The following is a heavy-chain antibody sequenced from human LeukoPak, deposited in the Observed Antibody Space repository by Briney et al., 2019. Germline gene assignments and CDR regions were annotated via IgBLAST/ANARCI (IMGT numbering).Heavy chain of an antibody. Sequence: QPGGSLRLSCAASGFTFSSYAMSWVRQAPGKGLEWVSAISGSGGSTYYADSVKGRFTISRDNSKNTLYLQMNRLTAEDTAVYYCARDKIVGATHFDYWGQGTLVTVSA. V-gene: IGHV3-23*01. J-gene: IGHJ4*02. CDR1: GFTFSSYA. CDR3: ARDKIVGATHFDY. D-gene: IGHD1-26*01. CDR2: ISGSGGST.